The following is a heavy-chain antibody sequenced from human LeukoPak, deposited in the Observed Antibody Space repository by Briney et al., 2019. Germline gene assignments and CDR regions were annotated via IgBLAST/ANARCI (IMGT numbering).Heavy chain of an antibody. D-gene: IGHD6-19*01. CDR3: ARLAVAGLFDY. Sequence: GRSLRLSCAASGFTFSSYAMHWVRQAPGKGLEWVAVISYDGSNKYYADSVKGRFTISRDNSKNTLYLQMNSLRAEDTAVYYCARLAVAGLFDYWGQGTLVTVSS. J-gene: IGHJ4*02. CDR1: GFTFSSYA. CDR2: ISYDGSNK. V-gene: IGHV3-30-3*01.